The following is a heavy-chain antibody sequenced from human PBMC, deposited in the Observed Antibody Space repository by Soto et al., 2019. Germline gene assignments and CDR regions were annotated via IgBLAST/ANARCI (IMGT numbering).Heavy chain of an antibody. CDR2: IYYSGNT. Sequence: TSETLSLTCTVSGGSINNYFWSWIRQPPGKGLEWIGYIYYSGNTNYNPSLKSRVTISVDTSEQQFSLKLSSVTAADTAVYYCARDLAAAGTPLFDFWGQGTLVTVSS. V-gene: IGHV4-59*01. CDR3: ARDLAAAGTPLFDF. D-gene: IGHD6-13*01. J-gene: IGHJ4*02. CDR1: GGSINNYF.